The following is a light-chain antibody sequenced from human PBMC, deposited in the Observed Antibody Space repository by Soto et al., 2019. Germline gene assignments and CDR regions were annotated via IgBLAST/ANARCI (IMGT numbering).Light chain of an antibody. J-gene: IGKJ2*01. CDR3: QPSFR. V-gene: IGKV3-20*01. CDR2: GAS. CDR1: QSVSSSY. Sequence: EIVLPQSPGTLSLSPGERATLSCRASQSVSSSYLAWYQQKPGQAPRLLIYGASSGATGIPDRFSGSGSGTDFTSPISRGEQEDYAVDYCQPSFRFGQGTKLEIK.